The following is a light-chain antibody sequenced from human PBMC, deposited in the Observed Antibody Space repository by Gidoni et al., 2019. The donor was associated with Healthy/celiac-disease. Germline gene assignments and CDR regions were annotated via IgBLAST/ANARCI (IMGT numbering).Light chain of an antibody. CDR2: GAS. J-gene: IGKJ4*01. Sequence: EIVLTQSPGTLSLSPGERATLSCRASQSVSNSYLDWFQQKPGQAPRLLIYGASSRATGIPDRFSGSGSGTDFTLTISRLEPEDFAVYYCQQYGRSPLTFGGGTKVEI. V-gene: IGKV3-20*01. CDR3: QQYGRSPLT. CDR1: QSVSNSY.